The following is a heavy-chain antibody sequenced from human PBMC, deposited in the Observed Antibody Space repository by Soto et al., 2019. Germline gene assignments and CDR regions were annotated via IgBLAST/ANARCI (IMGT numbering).Heavy chain of an antibody. Sequence: GGSLRLSCAAYGFTFSRYPMHWVRQAPGKGLEWVAGISDDGSNIQYADSVKGRFTVSRDDSKSTLYLQMNNLGTEDTAEYFCAREEPHPAPLVFWGQGTLVTVSS. CDR2: ISDDGSNI. CDR3: AREEPHPAPLVF. CDR1: GFTFSRYP. V-gene: IGHV3-30-3*01. J-gene: IGHJ4*02.